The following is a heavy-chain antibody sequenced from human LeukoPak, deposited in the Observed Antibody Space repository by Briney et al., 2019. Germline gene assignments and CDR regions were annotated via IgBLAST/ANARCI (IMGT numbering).Heavy chain of an antibody. V-gene: IGHV3-7*01. D-gene: IGHD6-13*01. CDR1: GFTFSSYW. CDR2: IKQDGSEK. Sequence: GGSLRLSCAASGFTFSSYWRSWVRQAPGKGLEGVANIKQDGSEKYYVDSVKGRFTISRDNAKNSLYLQMNSLRAEDTAVYYCARDGSSWYWYFDLWGRGTLVTVSS. CDR3: ARDGSSWYWYFDL. J-gene: IGHJ2*01.